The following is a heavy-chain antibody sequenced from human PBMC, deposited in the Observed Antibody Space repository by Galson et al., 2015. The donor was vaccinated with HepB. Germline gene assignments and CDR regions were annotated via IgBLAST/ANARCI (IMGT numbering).Heavy chain of an antibody. CDR1: GFTFSSYG. D-gene: IGHD4-23*01. J-gene: IGHJ4*02. CDR2: IWYDGSNK. V-gene: IGHV3-33*08. CDR3: ARVNGGKGPADGYYFDY. Sequence: SLRLSCAASGFTFSSYGMHWVRQAPGKGLEWVAVIWYDGSNKYYADSVKGRFTISRDNPKNTLYLQMNSLRAEDTAVYYCARVNGGKGPADGYYFDYWGQGTLVTVSS.